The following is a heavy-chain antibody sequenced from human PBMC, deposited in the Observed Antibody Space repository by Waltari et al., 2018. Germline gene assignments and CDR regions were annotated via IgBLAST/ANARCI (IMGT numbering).Heavy chain of an antibody. J-gene: IGHJ4*02. D-gene: IGHD3-10*01. CDR1: GGTFNTYT. Sequence: QVQLVQSGTEVKKPGSSVRVSCRVSGGTFNTYTINWVRQAPGQGLEWVGGIIPLFGSANYAQKFQDSVTITADESTSTSYLELNSLKSEDTAVYYCARDHLPDYGSGTSFWGRGTLVIVSS. CDR3: ARDHLPDYGSGTSF. V-gene: IGHV1-69*12. CDR2: IIPLFGSA.